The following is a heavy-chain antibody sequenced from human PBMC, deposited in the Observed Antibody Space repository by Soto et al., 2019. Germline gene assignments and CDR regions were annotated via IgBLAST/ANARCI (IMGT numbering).Heavy chain of an antibody. CDR2: IYYSGST. J-gene: IGHJ6*03. CDR1: GGSISSGGYY. CDR3: ARGMKVLRFSKHYYYYMDV. D-gene: IGHD3-3*01. V-gene: IGHV4-61*08. Sequence: PSETLSLTCTVSGGSISSGGYYWSWIRQPPGKGLEWIGYIYYSGSTNYNPSLKSRVTISVDTSKNQFSLKLSSVIAADTAVYYCARGMKVLRFSKHYYYYMDVWGKGTTVTVSS.